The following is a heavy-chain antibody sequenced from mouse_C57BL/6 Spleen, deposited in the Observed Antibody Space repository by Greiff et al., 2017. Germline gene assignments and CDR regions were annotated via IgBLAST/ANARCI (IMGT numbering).Heavy chain of an antibody. CDR3: ARDDGYYWYAMDD. D-gene: IGHD2-3*01. CDR2: ISSGSSTI. CDR1: GFTFSDYG. Sequence: EVQRVESGGGLVKPGGSLKLSCAASGFTFSDYGMHWVRQAPEQGLEWVAYISSGSSTIYYAQTVQGRFTISTDNAKNTPFLPMTRLRSEDTTMYYCARDDGYYWYAMDDWGQGTSVTVSS. J-gene: IGHJ4*01. V-gene: IGHV5-17*01.